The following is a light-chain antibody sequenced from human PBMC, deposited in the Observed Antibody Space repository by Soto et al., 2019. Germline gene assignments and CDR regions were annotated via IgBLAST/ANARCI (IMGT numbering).Light chain of an antibody. CDR2: DVS. Sequence: QSALTQPPSVSGSPGQTITIPCTGTSSDIGVYNYVTWYQHHPGKAPKLLLYDVSVRPSGVSNRFSGSKSGNTDSLTIYGLDDDEEDDYCYTSRSNSVVVFGGGTKLTVL. J-gene: IGLJ2*01. CDR3: TSRSNSVVV. CDR1: SSDIGVYNY. V-gene: IGLV2-14*03.